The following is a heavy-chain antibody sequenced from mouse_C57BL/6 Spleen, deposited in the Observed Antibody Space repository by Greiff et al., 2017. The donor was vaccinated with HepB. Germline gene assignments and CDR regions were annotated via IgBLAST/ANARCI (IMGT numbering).Heavy chain of an antibody. CDR1: GYTFTDYY. D-gene: IGHD3-3*01. Sequence: VQLQQSGAELVRPGASVKLSCKASGYTFTDYYINWVKQRPGQGLEWIARIYPGSGNTYYNEKFKGKATLTAEKSSSTAYMQLSSLTSEDSAVYFCARKGGRDYFDYWGQGTTLTVSS. CDR2: IYPGSGNT. CDR3: ARKGGRDYFDY. V-gene: IGHV1-76*01. J-gene: IGHJ2*01.